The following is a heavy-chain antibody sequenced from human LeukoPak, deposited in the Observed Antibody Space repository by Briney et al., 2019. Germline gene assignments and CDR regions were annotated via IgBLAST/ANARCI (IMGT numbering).Heavy chain of an antibody. CDR2: ISGSGGST. D-gene: IGHD2-2*01. V-gene: IGHV3-23*01. CDR1: GFTFSSYA. Sequence: PGGSLRLSCAASGFTFSSYAMSWVRQAPGKGLEWVSAISGSGGSTYYADSVKGRFTISRDNSKNTLYLQMNSLRAEDTAVYYCAKGGRYQLLSRGVYFDYWGQGTLVTVSS. CDR3: AKGGRYQLLSRGVYFDY. J-gene: IGHJ4*02.